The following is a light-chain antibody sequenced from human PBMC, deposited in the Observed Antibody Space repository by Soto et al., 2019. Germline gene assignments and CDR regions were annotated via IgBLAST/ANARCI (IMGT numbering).Light chain of an antibody. CDR1: QSFSSAS. V-gene: IGKV3-20*01. J-gene: IGKJ1*01. CDR3: QEYGTSRT. Sequence: EIVLTQSPGTLSLSPGERATLSCRASQSFSSASLAWYQQKPGQAPRLLIYGASSRATGIPDRFSGSGSGTDFTLTISRLEPEDSAVYFCQEYGTSRTFGQGTRVEIK. CDR2: GAS.